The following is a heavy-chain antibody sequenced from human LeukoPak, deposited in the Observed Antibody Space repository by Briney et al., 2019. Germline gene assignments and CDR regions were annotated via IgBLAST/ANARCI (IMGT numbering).Heavy chain of an antibody. J-gene: IGHJ6*02. D-gene: IGHD2-15*01. CDR2: ISYDGSNK. V-gene: IGHV3-30*03. CDR1: GFTFSSYG. Sequence: GGSLRLSCAASGFTFSSYGMHWVRQAPGKGLDWVAVISYDGSNKYYADSVKGRFTISRDNSKNTLFLQMNSLRAEDTAVYYCARDGDITPTDVWGQGTTVTVSS. CDR3: ARDGDITPTDV.